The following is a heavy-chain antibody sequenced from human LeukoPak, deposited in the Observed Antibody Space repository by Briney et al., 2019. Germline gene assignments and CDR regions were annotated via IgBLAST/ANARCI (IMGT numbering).Heavy chain of an antibody. D-gene: IGHD7-27*01. CDR2: ISRGGNAE. Sequence: GGSLRLSCAASGFPISDHYISWIRQAPGKGLDWVSYISRGGNAEYYADSVKGRFTISRDTAKNSLYLQMNSLRAEDMAVYCCAKDDPGYWGQGTLVTVSS. CDR1: GFPISDHY. CDR3: AKDDPGY. V-gene: IGHV3-11*01. J-gene: IGHJ4*02.